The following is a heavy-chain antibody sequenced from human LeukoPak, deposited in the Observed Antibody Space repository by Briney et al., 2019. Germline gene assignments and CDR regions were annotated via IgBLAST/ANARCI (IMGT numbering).Heavy chain of an antibody. CDR1: GGSMSTYY. V-gene: IGHV4-59*01. Sequence: KPSETLSLTCTVSGGSMSTYYWSWIRQSPGKGLEWIGYIYYSGSTSYNPSLKSRLTISIDTSKNQFSLKLSSVTAADTAVYYCARARGDIVLMVYADNWFDPWGQGTLVTVSS. D-gene: IGHD2-8*01. CDR2: IYYSGST. CDR3: ARARGDIVLMVYADNWFDP. J-gene: IGHJ5*02.